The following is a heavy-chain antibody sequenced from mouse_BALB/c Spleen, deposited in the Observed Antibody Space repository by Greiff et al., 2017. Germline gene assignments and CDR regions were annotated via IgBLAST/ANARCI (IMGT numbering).Heavy chain of an antibody. V-gene: IGHV3-2*02. Sequence: EVKLVESGPGLVKPSQSLSLTCTVTGYSITSDYAWNWIRQFPGNKLEWMGYISYSGSTSYNPSLKSRISITRDTSKNQFFLQLNSVTTEDTATYYCATSIYYDYPWFAYWGQGTLVTVSA. J-gene: IGHJ3*01. CDR3: ATSIYYDYPWFAY. CDR2: ISYSGST. D-gene: IGHD2-4*01. CDR1: GYSITSDYA.